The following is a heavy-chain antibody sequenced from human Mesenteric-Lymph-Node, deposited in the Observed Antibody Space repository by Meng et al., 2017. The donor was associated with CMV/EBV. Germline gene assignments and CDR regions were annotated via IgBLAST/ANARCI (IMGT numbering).Heavy chain of an antibody. V-gene: IGHV3-11*04. CDR3: ARFIDSYCGGDCFSYYYYGMDV. Sequence: LSLTCTVSGGSISSSSYYWGWIRQPPGKGLEWVSYISSGGSTIYYADSMKGRFTISRDNANNSLYLQMNSLRAEDTAVYYCARFIDSYCGGDCFSYYYYGMDVWGQGTSVTVSS. D-gene: IGHD2-21*01. CDR2: ISSGGSTI. CDR1: GGSISSSSYY. J-gene: IGHJ6*02.